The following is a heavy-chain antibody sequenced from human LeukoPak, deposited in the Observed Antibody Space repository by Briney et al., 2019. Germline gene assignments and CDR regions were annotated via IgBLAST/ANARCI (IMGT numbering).Heavy chain of an antibody. J-gene: IGHJ5*02. V-gene: IGHV1-24*01. Sequence: ASVKVSCKVSGYTLNELSMHWVRQAPGKGLEWMGGFDPEDGETIYAQKFQGRVTMTEDTSTDTAYMELSSLRSEDTAVYYCATFRKVRDGYNSWFDPWGQGTLVTVSS. CDR1: GYTLNELS. D-gene: IGHD5-24*01. CDR2: FDPEDGET. CDR3: ATFRKVRDGYNSWFDP.